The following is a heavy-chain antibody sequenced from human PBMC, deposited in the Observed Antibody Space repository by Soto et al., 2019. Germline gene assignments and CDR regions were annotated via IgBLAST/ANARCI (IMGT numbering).Heavy chain of an antibody. CDR1: GFTFSSYA. CDR3: AKDRSIFGVVPTDFDY. D-gene: IGHD3-3*01. J-gene: IGHJ4*02. Sequence: GGSLRLSCVASGFTFSSYAMSWVRQAPGKGLEWVSAISGSGGSTYYADSVKGRFTISRDNSKNTLYLQMNSLRAEDTAVYYCAKDRSIFGVVPTDFDYWGQGTLVTVSS. V-gene: IGHV3-23*01. CDR2: ISGSGGST.